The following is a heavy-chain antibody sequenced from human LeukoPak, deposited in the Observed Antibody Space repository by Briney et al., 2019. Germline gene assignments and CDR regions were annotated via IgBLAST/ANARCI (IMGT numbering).Heavy chain of an antibody. CDR3: ARDQTYYYDSSGYYYPPPFDY. D-gene: IGHD3-22*01. J-gene: IGHJ4*02. CDR2: IKQDGSEK. Sequence: GGSLRLSCAASGFTFSSYWMSWVRQAPGKGLEWVANIKQDGSEKYYVDSVKGRFTISRDNAKNSLYLQMNSLRAEDTAVYYCARDQTYYYDSSGYYYPPPFDYWGQGTLVTVSS. V-gene: IGHV3-7*01. CDR1: GFTFSSYW.